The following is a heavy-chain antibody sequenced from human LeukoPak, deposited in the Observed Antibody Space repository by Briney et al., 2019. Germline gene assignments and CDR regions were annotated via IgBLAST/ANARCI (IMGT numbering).Heavy chain of an antibody. D-gene: IGHD2-21*02. CDR1: GGSISSSSYY. Sequence: SETLSLTCTVSGGSISSSSYYWGWIRQPPGKGLEWIGSIYYSGSTYYNPSLKSRVTISVDTSKNQFSLKLSSVTAADTAVYYGARHEAYCGGDCYPNWFDPWGQGTLVTVSS. CDR3: ARHEAYCGGDCYPNWFDP. V-gene: IGHV4-39*01. J-gene: IGHJ5*02. CDR2: IYYSGST.